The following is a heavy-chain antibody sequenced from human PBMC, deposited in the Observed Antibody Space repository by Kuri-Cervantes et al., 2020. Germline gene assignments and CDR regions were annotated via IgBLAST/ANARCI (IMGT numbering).Heavy chain of an antibody. V-gene: IGHV3-30*02. CDR2: IWYDGSSK. CDR1: GFTFGDYF. D-gene: IGHD3-16*01. J-gene: IGHJ6*03. CDR3: AKQGGYYYYMDV. Sequence: GGSLRLSCTGSGFTFGDYFMNWFRQAPGKGLEWVTVIWYDGSSKYYADSVKGRFTIYRDNSKNTLYLQMNSLRAEDTAVYYCAKQGGYYYYMDVWGKGTTVTVSS.